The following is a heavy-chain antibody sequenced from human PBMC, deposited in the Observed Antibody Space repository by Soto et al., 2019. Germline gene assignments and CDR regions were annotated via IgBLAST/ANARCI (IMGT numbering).Heavy chain of an antibody. Sequence: QVQLVQSGAEVKNPRSSVKVSCQASGDTFSNYAISWVRQAPGQGLEWMGGIIPMFSIRNYAEKFLGRVTISADESARTAYMELSSLRPDDTAIYFCARWEYQYGIGGNPTQSYFDFWGQGTLVTVSS. CDR3: ARWEYQYGIGGNPTQSYFDF. D-gene: IGHD3-10*01. V-gene: IGHV1-69*01. CDR2: IIPMFSIR. CDR1: GDTFSNYA. J-gene: IGHJ4*02.